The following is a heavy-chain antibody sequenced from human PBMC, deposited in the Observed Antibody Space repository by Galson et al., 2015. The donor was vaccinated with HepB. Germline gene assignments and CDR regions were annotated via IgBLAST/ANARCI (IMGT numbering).Heavy chain of an antibody. CDR2: ISGGGSNT. D-gene: IGHD3-10*01. CDR3: AKDAQHGEGISKNDF. J-gene: IGHJ4*02. Sequence: SLRLSCAASGFAFSDYAMSWVRQAPGKGLEWVSTISGGGSNTHYADSVTGRFTISRDNSKNTQYLQMTSQRAEDTAVYYCAKDAQHGEGISKNDFWGQGTLVTVSS. CDR1: GFAFSDYA. V-gene: IGHV3-23*01.